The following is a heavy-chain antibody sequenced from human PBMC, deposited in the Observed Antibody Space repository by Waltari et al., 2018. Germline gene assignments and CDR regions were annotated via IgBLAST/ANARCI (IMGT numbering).Heavy chain of an antibody. D-gene: IGHD2-2*01. J-gene: IGHJ6*03. CDR2: INQSGKT. V-gene: IGHV4-34*01. CDR1: GGPFHDFF. CDR3: ARRNYCSSVTCYFDATSYYYYYMDV. Sequence: QVRIDQWGTGLLKPSETLSLSCAVYGGPFHDFFWAWVRQAPGMGLEWLGEINQSGKTHYTPSLQGRVTRAVDPAKSQFSLSLRSVTAAETAVYYCARRNYCSSVTCYFDATSYYYYYMDVWGKGTALIVSS.